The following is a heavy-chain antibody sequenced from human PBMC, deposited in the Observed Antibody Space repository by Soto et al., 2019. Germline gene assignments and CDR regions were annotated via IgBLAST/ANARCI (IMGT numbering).Heavy chain of an antibody. J-gene: IGHJ5*02. CDR1: AYSFTTYH. Sequence: QVQLVQSGAEVKKPGASVTLSCKASAYSFTTYHIHWVLQAPGQGLDWMGLINPDAGATNYAQRFQGRFRLTRDTSTSTVYMELRSLRFDDTAVYYCARGDIVLVPASEGNWFDPWGQGTLVTVSS. CDR2: INPDAGAT. CDR3: ARGDIVLVPASEGNWFDP. D-gene: IGHD2-2*01. V-gene: IGHV1-46*01.